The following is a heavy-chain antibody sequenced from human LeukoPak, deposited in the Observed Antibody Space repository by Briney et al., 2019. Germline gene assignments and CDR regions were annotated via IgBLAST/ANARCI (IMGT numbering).Heavy chain of an antibody. V-gene: IGHV3-30-3*01. CDR3: ARASYCTGGSCYSGAFDI. J-gene: IGHJ3*02. CDR1: GFTFSSYA. Sequence: GGSLRLSCAASGFTFSSYAMHWVRQAPGKGLEWVAVISYDGSNKYYADSVKGRFTISRDNSKNTLYLQMNSLRAEDTAVYYCARASYCTGGSCYSGAFDIWGQGTMVTVSS. D-gene: IGHD2-15*01. CDR2: ISYDGSNK.